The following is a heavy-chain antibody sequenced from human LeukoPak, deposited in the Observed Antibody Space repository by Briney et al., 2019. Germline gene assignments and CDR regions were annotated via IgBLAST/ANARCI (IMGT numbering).Heavy chain of an antibody. J-gene: IGHJ3*02. Sequence: SGTLSLTCAVSGDSFRSHYWTWIRQPPGRGLEWIGYISYIGTTNYNPSLKSRVTISIDTSKNQFSLKLSSVTTADTAVYYCARDLVTVTKGFDIWGLGTMVSVSS. V-gene: IGHV4-59*11. CDR3: ARDLVTVTKGFDI. D-gene: IGHD4-17*01. CDR2: ISYIGTT. CDR1: GDSFRSHY.